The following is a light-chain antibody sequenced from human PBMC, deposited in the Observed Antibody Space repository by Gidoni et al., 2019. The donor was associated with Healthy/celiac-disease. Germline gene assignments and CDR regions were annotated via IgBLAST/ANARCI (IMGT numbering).Light chain of an antibody. Sequence: IVLTQSPGTLSLSPRERAHIACSASQSVSSSYLAWYQQKPGQAPRLLIYGEYSRATGIPERFSGSGYGTDFTLTISRLEPEDFAVYYCQQYGSSPRTFGPGTKVDIK. CDR2: GEY. CDR1: QSVSSSY. V-gene: IGKV3-20*01. J-gene: IGKJ3*01. CDR3: QQYGSSPRT.